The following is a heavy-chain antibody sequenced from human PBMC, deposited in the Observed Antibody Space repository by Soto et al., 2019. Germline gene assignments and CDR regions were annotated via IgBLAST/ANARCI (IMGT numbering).Heavy chain of an antibody. CDR2: IKEDGNEK. CDR1: GFPFNNYY. Sequence: GGSLRLSCAASGFPFNNYYMTWVRQASGKGLEWVASIKEDGNEKYYVDSVKGRFTISRDNDKNSLSLQMNSLRAEDTAVYYCTRGAGGWNYYYAMDVWGPGATVTVYS. J-gene: IGHJ6*02. CDR3: TRGAGGWNYYYAMDV. V-gene: IGHV3-7*03. D-gene: IGHD6-19*01.